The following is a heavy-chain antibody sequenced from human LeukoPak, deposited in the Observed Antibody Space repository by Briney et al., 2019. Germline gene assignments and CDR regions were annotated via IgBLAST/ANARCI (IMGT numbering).Heavy chain of an antibody. D-gene: IGHD5-24*01. V-gene: IGHV3-30*03. J-gene: IGHJ4*02. CDR1: GFTFSTYW. Sequence: GGSLRLSCAASGFTFSTYWMHWVRQAPGKGLEWVAIISFDGSNKNYADSVRGRFTISRDNSRNTLYLQMNSLTAEDTAVYFCARDLKWLQTFDHWGQGSLVSVSS. CDR2: ISFDGSNK. CDR3: ARDLKWLQTFDH.